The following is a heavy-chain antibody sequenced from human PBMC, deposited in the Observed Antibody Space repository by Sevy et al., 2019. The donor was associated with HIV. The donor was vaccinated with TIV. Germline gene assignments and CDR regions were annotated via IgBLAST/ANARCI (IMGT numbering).Heavy chain of an antibody. J-gene: IGHJ4*02. Sequence: GGSLRLSCAASGFTFDDYTMNWVRQAPGKGLEWVSLITWDGGSTYYADSVKGRFTISRDNSKNSLYLQMNSLRTEDTSLYYCAKDFSGEGYFGSGYFYFWGQGTLVTVSS. CDR3: AKDFSGEGYFGSGYFYF. CDR2: ITWDGGST. V-gene: IGHV3-43*01. D-gene: IGHD2-15*01. CDR1: GFTFDDYT.